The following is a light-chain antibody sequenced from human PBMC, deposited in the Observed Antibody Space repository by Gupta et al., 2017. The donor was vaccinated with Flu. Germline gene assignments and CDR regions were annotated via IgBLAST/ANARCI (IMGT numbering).Light chain of an antibody. CDR1: QSVLYSSNNKNY. V-gene: IGKV4-1*01. J-gene: IGKJ2*01. CDR3: QQYDSNPWYT. Sequence: DIVMTQSPDSLAVSLGERATINCKSSQSVLYSSNNKNYLAWYQQKPGQPPKLLIYWASTRESGVPDRFSGSGCGTDFTLTISSRQAEDVAVYYCQQYDSNPWYTFGQGTKLEIK. CDR2: WAS.